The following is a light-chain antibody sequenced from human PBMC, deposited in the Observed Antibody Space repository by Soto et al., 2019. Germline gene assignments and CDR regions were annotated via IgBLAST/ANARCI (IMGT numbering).Light chain of an antibody. Sequence: QSALTQPASVSGSPGQSITISCTGTSSDVGGYNYVSWYQQHPDKAPKVMIYEVSNRPSGVANRFSGSKSGNTASLTISWRQDEDEADYYCSSYTNSSTYVVFGGGTKLTVL. CDR3: SSYTNSSTYVV. V-gene: IGLV2-14*01. CDR2: EVS. CDR1: SSDVGGYNY. J-gene: IGLJ2*01.